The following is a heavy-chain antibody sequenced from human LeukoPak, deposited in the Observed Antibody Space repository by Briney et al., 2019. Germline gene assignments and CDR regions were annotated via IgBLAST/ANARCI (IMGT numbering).Heavy chain of an antibody. V-gene: IGHV3-21*01. CDR3: ARDPSGWYYFDY. Sequence: GGSLRLSCAASGFTFSSYSMSWVRQAPGKGLEWVSSISSSSSYIYYADSVKGRLTISRDNAKNSLYLQMNSLRAEDTAVYYCARDPSGWYYFDYWGQGTLVTVSS. CDR1: GFTFSSYS. J-gene: IGHJ4*02. CDR2: ISSSSSYI. D-gene: IGHD6-19*01.